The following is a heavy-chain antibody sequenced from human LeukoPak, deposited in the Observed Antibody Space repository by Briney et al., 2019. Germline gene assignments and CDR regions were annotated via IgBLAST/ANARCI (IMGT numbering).Heavy chain of an antibody. J-gene: IGHJ4*02. V-gene: IGHV3-7*01. CDR2: IDKHGSGK. Sequence: GGPLSLSCVASGFTFSISWVTWVRQAPGKGLEWVANIDKHGSGKYYVDSVKGRFAISRDYASNSVFLQMDSLRAEDTSVYYCARDAGWGYYDLWGQGTPVTVSS. CDR3: ARDAGWGYYDL. D-gene: IGHD1-26*01. CDR1: GFTFSISW.